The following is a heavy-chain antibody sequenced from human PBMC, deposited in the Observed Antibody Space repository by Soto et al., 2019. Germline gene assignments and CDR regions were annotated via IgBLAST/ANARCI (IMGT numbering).Heavy chain of an antibody. CDR2: IYYSGGT. Sequence: SETLSLTCTVSGGSISNYYWSWIRQPPGKGLEWIGYIYYSGGTNYNPSLESRVTISVDRSKSQFSLKVSSVTAADTAVYYCARVMSKDFWSGAGTLGNSQYYYMDVWGKGTTVTVSS. D-gene: IGHD3-3*01. V-gene: IGHV4-59*01. CDR3: ARVMSKDFWSGAGTLGNSQYYYMDV. CDR1: GGSISNYY. J-gene: IGHJ6*03.